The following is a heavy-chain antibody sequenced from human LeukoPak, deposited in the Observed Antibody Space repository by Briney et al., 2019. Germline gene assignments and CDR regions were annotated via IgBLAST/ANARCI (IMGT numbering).Heavy chain of an antibody. CDR1: RFSFSAYP. Sequence: TGGSLRLSCAASRFSFSAYPLGWARRAPGKGLEWVSGISASGDVTFHADPVKGRFTISRDNSKNTLYLQMNSLRAEDTAEYYCAKSLLTTASGTGRAFDIWGQGTMVTVSS. CDR2: ISASGDVT. CDR3: AKSLLTTASGTGRAFDI. D-gene: IGHD1-26*01. V-gene: IGHV3-23*01. J-gene: IGHJ3*02.